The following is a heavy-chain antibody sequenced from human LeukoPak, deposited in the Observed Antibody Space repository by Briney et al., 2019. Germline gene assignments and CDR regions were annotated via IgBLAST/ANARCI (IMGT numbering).Heavy chain of an antibody. V-gene: IGHV1-69*06. CDR1: GGTFSSYA. CDR3: AMGRSQGYHNTPWFAP. J-gene: IGHJ5*02. D-gene: IGHD2-2*01. Sequence: SVKVSCKASGGTFSSYAISWVRQAPGQGLEWMGRIIPIFGTANYAQKFQGRVTITADKSTSTAYMELSSLRSEDTAVYYCAMGRSQGYHNTPWFAPWGQATLVTVSS. CDR2: IIPIFGTA.